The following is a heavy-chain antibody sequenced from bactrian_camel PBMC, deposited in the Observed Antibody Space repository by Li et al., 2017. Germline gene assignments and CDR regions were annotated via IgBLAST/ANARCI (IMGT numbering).Heavy chain of an antibody. CDR3: AANFNQWAEAYDCYSLFGGD. V-gene: IGHV3S6*01. CDR2: IHSDGSKS. Sequence: HVQLVESGGGLVQPGESLRLSCEASGFTFSSYRMYWVRQTPGKGPEWVSSIHSDGSKSYYLDSVKGRFTISRDNAKNTVYLQMNSLKPEDTAVYYCAANFNQWAEAYDCYSLFGGDRGQGTQVTVS. J-gene: IGHJ4*01. CDR1: GFTFSSYR. D-gene: IGHD3*01.